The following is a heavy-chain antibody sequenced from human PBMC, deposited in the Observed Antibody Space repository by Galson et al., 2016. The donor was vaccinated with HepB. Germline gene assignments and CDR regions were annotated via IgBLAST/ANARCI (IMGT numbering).Heavy chain of an antibody. CDR1: GFAFSNHW. D-gene: IGHD2-8*02. CDR3: ARDHSVEYATAYSWFDP. CDR2: VNSDGTTS. Sequence: SLRLSCAASGFAFSNHWMHWVRQAPGKGLVWVSRVNSDGTTSDYADSVKGRFTISRDNAKNTLYLQMNSLRADDTAVYYCARDHSVEYATAYSWFDPWGQGALVTVSS. J-gene: IGHJ5*02. V-gene: IGHV3-74*01.